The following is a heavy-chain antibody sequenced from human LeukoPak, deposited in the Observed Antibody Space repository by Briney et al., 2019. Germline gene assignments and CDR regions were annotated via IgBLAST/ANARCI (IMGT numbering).Heavy chain of an antibody. Sequence: SETLSLTCAVYGGSFSGYYWSWIRQPPGKGLGWIGEINHSGSTNYNPSLKSRVTISVDTSKNQFSLKLSSVTAADTAVYYCARKHDLYWYFDLWGRGTLVTVSS. CDR2: INHSGST. CDR3: ARKHDLYWYFDL. CDR1: GGSFSGYY. V-gene: IGHV4-34*01. D-gene: IGHD1-1*01. J-gene: IGHJ2*01.